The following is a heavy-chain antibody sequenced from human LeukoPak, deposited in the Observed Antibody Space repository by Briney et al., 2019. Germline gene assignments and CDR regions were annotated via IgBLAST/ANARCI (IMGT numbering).Heavy chain of an antibody. J-gene: IGHJ4*02. D-gene: IGHD4-11*01. V-gene: IGHV3-33*06. CDR3: AKDAQRGFDYSNSLES. Sequence: GGSRRLSCVTSGFTFSHYAMHWVRQAPGKGLEWVAVIWNDGSDKYYGDSVKGRFTISRDNAKKTVYPQMNSLRVEETAVYYCAKDAQRGFDYSNSLESWGQGALVTVSS. CDR2: IWNDGSDK. CDR1: GFTFSHYA.